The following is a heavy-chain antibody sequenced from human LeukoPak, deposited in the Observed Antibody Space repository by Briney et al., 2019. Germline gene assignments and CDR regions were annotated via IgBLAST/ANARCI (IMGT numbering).Heavy chain of an antibody. V-gene: IGHV4-39*01. CDR3: ARLMDV. J-gene: IGHJ6*02. CDR1: GGSITSSSYY. CDR2: IYHTGST. Sequence: PSETLSLTCTVSGGSITSSSYYWAWIRQPPGKGREWIGRIYHTGSTYYNPSLKSRVTISVDTSKNQFSLKLSSVTAADTAVYYCARLMDVWGQGTTVTVSS.